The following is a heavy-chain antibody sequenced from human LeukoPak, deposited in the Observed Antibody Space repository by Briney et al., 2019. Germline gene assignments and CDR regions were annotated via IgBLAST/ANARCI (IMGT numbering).Heavy chain of an antibody. D-gene: IGHD3-10*01. CDR3: AKESRRSGTLGD. V-gene: IGHV3-30*02. CDR2: IRYDGSNK. CDR1: GFTFSSYG. Sequence: LPGGSLRLSCAASGFTFSSYGMHWVRQAPGKGLEWVAFIRYDGSNKYYADSVKGRFTISRDNSKNTLCLQMNSLRAEDTAVYYCAKESRRSGTLGDWGQGTLVTVSS. J-gene: IGHJ4*02.